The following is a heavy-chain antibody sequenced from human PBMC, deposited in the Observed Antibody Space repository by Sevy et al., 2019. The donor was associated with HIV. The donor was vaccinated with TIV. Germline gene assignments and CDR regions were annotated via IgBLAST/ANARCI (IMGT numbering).Heavy chain of an antibody. D-gene: IGHD1-26*01. V-gene: IGHV3-7*01. J-gene: IGHJ6*02. CDR2: IKQDGSEK. Sequence: GGSLRLSCAASGFTFSSYWMSWVRQAPGKGLEWVANIKQDGSEKYYVDSVKGRFTISRDNAKNSLYLQMNSLRAEDTAVYYCARDSGAKGGYYGMDVWGQGTTVTVSS. CDR1: GFTFSSYW. CDR3: ARDSGAKGGYYGMDV.